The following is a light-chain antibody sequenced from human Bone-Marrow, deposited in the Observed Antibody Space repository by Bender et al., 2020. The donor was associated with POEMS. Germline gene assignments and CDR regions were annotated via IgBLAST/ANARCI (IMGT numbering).Light chain of an antibody. J-gene: IGLJ2*01. CDR1: KLGEEY. V-gene: IGLV3-1*01. Sequence: SYELTQPPSVSVSPGQTATITCSGEKLGEEYACWYQQKPGQSPVVVIYQDTKRPSGIPERFSGSTSGNTASLTISGTQTTDEADYYCQSWGRQSAVFGGGTKLTVL. CDR3: QSWGRQSAV. CDR2: QDT.